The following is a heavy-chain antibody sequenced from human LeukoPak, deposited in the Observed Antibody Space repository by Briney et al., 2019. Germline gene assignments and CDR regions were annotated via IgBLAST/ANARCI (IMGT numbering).Heavy chain of an antibody. CDR2: IEVGGAII. D-gene: IGHD1-26*01. V-gene: IGHV3-23*01. Sequence: PGGSLRLSCAASGFTFSSYAMTWVRRAPGKGLEWVSTIEVGGAIIHYAASVKGRFTISRDTSKKILYLQMDSLRPEDTAVYYCAKPLGGSYLFDRWGQGTLVTVSS. CDR3: AKPLGGSYLFDR. CDR1: GFTFSSYA. J-gene: IGHJ4*02.